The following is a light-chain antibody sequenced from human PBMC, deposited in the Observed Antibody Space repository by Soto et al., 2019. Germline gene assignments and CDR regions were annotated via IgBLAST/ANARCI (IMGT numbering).Light chain of an antibody. CDR3: QQYNNWPPIT. J-gene: IGKJ5*01. Sequence: EIVLTQSPATLSLSPGERATLSCRASQSLSSYLAWYQQKPGQAPRLLIYDASSRATGIPDRFSGSGSGTEFTLTISSLQSEDFAVYYCQQYNNWPPITFGQGTRLEIK. CDR2: DAS. CDR1: QSLSSY. V-gene: IGKV3D-15*01.